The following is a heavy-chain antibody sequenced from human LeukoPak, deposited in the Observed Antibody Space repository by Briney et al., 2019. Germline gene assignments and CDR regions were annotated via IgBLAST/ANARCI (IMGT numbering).Heavy chain of an antibody. Sequence: GGSLRLSCAASGFNFSSHAMHWVRQAPGKGLQWVSSISRSGSYKDYAASVKGRFTISSDNAKNYLYLQMNSLRAEDKAVYFCARDSVGYSGYDPPPWFDPWGQGTLVSVSS. J-gene: IGHJ5*01. V-gene: IGHV3-21*01. D-gene: IGHD5-12*01. CDR1: GFNFSSHA. CDR3: ARDSVGYSGYDPPPWFDP. CDR2: ISRSGSYK.